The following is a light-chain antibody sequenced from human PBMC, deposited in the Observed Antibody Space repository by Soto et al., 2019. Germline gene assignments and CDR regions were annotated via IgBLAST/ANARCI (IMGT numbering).Light chain of an antibody. CDR3: QQYNNWPFT. CDR1: QSVSSN. J-gene: IGKJ3*01. Sequence: EIVMTQSPATLSVSPGERATLSCRASQSVSSNLAWYQQKPGQVPRLLIYGASTRATGIPARFSGSGSGTEFTLTISSLQSEDFAVYYGQQYNNWPFTFGPGTKVYIK. CDR2: GAS. V-gene: IGKV3D-15*01.